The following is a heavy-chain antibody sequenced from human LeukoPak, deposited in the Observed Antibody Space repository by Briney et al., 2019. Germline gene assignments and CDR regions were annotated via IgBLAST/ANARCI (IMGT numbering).Heavy chain of an antibody. CDR1: GGSFSGYY. V-gene: IGHV4-34*01. Sequence: SETLSLTCAVYGGSFSGYYWSWIRQPPGKGLEWIGEINHSGSTNYNPSLKSRVTISVDTSKNQFSLKLSSVTAADTAVYYCARGSRVYSYASYLDYWGQGTLVTVSS. CDR3: ARGSRVYSYASYLDY. CDR2: INHSGST. D-gene: IGHD5-18*01. J-gene: IGHJ4*02.